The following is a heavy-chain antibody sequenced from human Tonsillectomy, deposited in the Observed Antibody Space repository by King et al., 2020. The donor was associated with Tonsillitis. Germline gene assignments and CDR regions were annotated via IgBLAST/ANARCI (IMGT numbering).Heavy chain of an antibody. CDR1: GFTFSNAW. V-gene: IGHV3-15*07. J-gene: IGHJ3*02. CDR2: IKSKTDGGTT. Sequence: VQLVESGGGLVKPGGSLRLSCAASGFTFSNAWMNWVRQAPGKGLEWVGRIKSKTDGGTTDYAAPVKGRFTISRDDSKNTLYLQMNSLKTEDTAVYYCTPPYYYDETRFNDAFDIWGQGTMVTVSS. CDR3: TPPYYYDETRFNDAFDI. D-gene: IGHD3-22*01.